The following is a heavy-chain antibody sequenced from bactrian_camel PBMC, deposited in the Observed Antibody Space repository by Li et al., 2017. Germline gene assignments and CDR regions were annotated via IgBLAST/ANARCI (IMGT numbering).Heavy chain of an antibody. CDR1: GYSEGTHS. J-gene: IGHJ4*01. Sequence: QLVESGGGSVQAGGSLTLSCEATGYSEGTHSCMGWFRQAPGKQREAVATMDSVGISFVADSVKGRFTISRDNDENTLYLQMINPRPEDTAMYYCAARGSVCSARYALQRFTYDNWGQGTQVTVS. CDR3: AARGSVCSARYALQRFTYDN. V-gene: IGHV3S55*01. D-gene: IGHD1*01. CDR2: MDSVGIS.